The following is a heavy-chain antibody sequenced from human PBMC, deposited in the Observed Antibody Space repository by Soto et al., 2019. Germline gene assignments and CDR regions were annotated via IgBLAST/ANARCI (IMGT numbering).Heavy chain of an antibody. V-gene: IGHV2-5*02. CDR3: AHRGSSSFAFDY. CDR1: GFPLSTNGVA. Sequence: QITLKESGPTLVKPTQTLTLTCTVSGFPLSTNGVAVAWIRQPPGKALEWLALIYWDDDKRHSPSLKSRLTITRDTSKNQVVLTMTNMDPVDTAKYYCAHRGSSSFAFDYWGQGILVTVSS. CDR2: IYWDDDK. D-gene: IGHD6-6*01. J-gene: IGHJ4*02.